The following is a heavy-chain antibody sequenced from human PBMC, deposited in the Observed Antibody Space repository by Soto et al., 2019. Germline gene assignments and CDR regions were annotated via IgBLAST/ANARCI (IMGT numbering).Heavy chain of an antibody. CDR2: IIPIFGTA. CDR1: GGTFSSYA. V-gene: IGHV1-69*01. J-gene: IGHJ4*02. D-gene: IGHD2-15*01. CDR3: ARSPRYCSGGSCYQFDY. Sequence: QVQLVQSGAEVQKPGSSVKVSCKASGGTFSSYAISWVRQAPGQGLEWMGGIIPIFGTANYAQKFQGRVTITADESTSTAYMELSSLRSEDTAVYYCARSPRYCSGGSCYQFDYWGQGTLVTVSS.